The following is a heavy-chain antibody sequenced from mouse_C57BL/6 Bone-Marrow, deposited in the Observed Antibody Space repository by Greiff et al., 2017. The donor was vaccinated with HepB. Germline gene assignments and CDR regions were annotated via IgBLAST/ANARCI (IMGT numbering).Heavy chain of an antibody. CDR1: GYTFTSYW. Sequence: LQPGAELVKPGASVKLSCKASGYTFTSYWMHWVKQRPGQGLEWIGMIHPNSGSTNYNEKFKSKATLTVDKSSSTAYMQLSSLTSEDSAVYYCASGTVYYFDYWGQGTTLTVSS. D-gene: IGHD4-1*01. CDR3: ASGTVYYFDY. J-gene: IGHJ2*01. CDR2: IHPNSGST. V-gene: IGHV1-64*01.